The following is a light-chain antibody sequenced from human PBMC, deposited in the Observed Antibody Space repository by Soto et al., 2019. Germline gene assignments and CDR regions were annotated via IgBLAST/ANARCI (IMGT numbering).Light chain of an antibody. J-gene: IGLJ1*01. V-gene: IGLV2-8*01. CDR3: SSYAGSNNYV. CDR1: SSDIGGYNY. Sequence: QPVLTQPPSAPGSPGQSVTISCTGTSSDIGGYNYVSWYQQHPGKAPKLMIYEVSKRPAVVPDRFSGSRSGNSASLTVSGLQAEDEDYYYCSSYAGSNNYVFGSGTKVTVL. CDR2: EVS.